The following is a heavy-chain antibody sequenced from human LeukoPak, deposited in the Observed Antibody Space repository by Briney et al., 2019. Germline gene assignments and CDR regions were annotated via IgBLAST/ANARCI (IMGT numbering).Heavy chain of an antibody. V-gene: IGHV3-30*02. CDR1: GFTFSNYG. D-gene: IGHD3-22*01. CDR3: AKDYTSNYDSILFDY. CDR2: IRYDGSNK. Sequence: GGSLRLSCAASGFTFSNYGMHWVRQAPGKGLEWVAFIRYDGSNKHYADSMKGRFTISRDNSKNTVYLQMNSLRAEDTAVYYCAKDYTSNYDSILFDYWGQGTLVTVSS. J-gene: IGHJ4*02.